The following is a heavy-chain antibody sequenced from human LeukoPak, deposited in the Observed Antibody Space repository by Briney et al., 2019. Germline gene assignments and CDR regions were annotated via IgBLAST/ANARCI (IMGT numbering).Heavy chain of an antibody. J-gene: IGHJ4*02. CDR1: GGSISSGDYY. CDR3: ASQHPPTYNGSYWHIDY. CDR2: IYYSGST. Sequence: SETLSLTCTVSGGSISSGDYYWSWIRQPPGKGLEWIGYIYYSGSTYYNPSLKSRVTISLDTSKNQFSLKLSSVTAADTAVYYCASQHPPTYNGSYWHIDYWGQGTLVTVSS. V-gene: IGHV4-30-4*08. D-gene: IGHD1-26*01.